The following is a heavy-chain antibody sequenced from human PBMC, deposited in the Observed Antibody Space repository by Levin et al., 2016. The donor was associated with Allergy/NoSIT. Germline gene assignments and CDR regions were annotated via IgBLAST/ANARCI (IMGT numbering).Heavy chain of an antibody. V-gene: IGHV3-53*01. CDR1: GFGVSDNY. CDR3: ALVDLAMGAYYNGVDV. CDR2: MYSGGPT. Sequence: GESLKISCAVSGFGVSDNYMSWVRQAPGKGLQWVSIMYSGGPTYYAPSVKGRFTISRDSSKNTLSLEMNSLTAADTAVYYCALVDLAMGAYYNGVDVWGQGTAVTVSS. D-gene: IGHD2-21*01. J-gene: IGHJ6*02.